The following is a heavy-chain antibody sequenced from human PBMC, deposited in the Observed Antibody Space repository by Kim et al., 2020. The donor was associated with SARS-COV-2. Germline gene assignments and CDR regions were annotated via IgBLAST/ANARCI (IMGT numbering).Heavy chain of an antibody. CDR3: ARVRVGATEVDC. D-gene: IGHD1-26*01. V-gene: IGHV4-59*13. J-gene: IGHJ4*02. CDR2: IYYSGST. Sequence: SETLSLTCTVSGGSISSYYWSWIRQPPGKGLEWIGYIYYSGSTNYNPSLKSRVTISVDTSKNQFSLKLSSVTAADTAVYYCARVRVGATEVDCWGQGTLVTVSS. CDR1: GGSISSYY.